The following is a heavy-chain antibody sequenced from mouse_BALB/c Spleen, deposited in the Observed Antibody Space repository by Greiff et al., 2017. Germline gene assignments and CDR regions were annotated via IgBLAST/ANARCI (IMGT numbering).Heavy chain of an antibody. CDR3: ARLDRSAFDY. V-gene: IGHV1-69*02. Sequence: QVQLQQPGAELVKPGASVKLSCKASGYTFTSYWMHWVKQRPGQGLEWIGEIDPSDSYTNYNQKFKGKATLTVDKSSSTAYMQLSSLTSEDSAVYYCARLDRSAFDYWGQGTTLTVSS. CDR1: GYTFTSYW. D-gene: IGHD2-14*01. CDR2: IDPSDSYT. J-gene: IGHJ2*01.